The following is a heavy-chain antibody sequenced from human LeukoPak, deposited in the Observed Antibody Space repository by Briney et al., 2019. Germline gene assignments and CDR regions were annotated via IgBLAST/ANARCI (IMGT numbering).Heavy chain of an antibody. CDR2: INHSGST. CDR1: GGSFSGYY. CDR3: ARARRITMVRGGHVDY. V-gene: IGHV4-34*01. Sequence: SETLSLTCAVYGGSFSGYYWSWIGQPPGKGLEWIGEINHSGSTNYNPSRKCRVPISVDPSKNQVLLNPSSVTAVDTAVYYCARARRITMVRGGHVDYWGQGTLVTVSS. D-gene: IGHD3-10*01. J-gene: IGHJ4*02.